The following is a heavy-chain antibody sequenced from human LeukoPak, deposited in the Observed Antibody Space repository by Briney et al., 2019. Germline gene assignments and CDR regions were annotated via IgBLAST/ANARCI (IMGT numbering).Heavy chain of an antibody. V-gene: IGHV3-48*01. CDR2: INSDGKTT. CDR1: GFTFSDYS. CDR3: AREYSSSPYYYYYMDV. Sequence: GGSLRLSCAASGFTFSDYSMNWVRQAPGKGLEDLSYINSDGKTTWYADSVKGRFTASRDNAKNSLYLQMNSLRAEDTAVYYCAREYSSSPYYYYYMDVWGKGTTVTVSS. J-gene: IGHJ6*03. D-gene: IGHD6-6*01.